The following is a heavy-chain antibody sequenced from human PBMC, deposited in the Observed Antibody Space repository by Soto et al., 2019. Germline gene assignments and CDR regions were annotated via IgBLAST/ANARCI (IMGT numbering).Heavy chain of an antibody. V-gene: IGHV4-59*01. CDR2: IHYSGST. D-gene: IGHD6-25*01. Sequence: QVQLQESGPGLVKPSETLSLTCTVSGGSISSYYWGWIRQPPGKGLEWIGYIHYSGSTNYNPSLRSRVTISVGTPKNQFSLKVNSMTAADTAIYYCARGGVAARKGRWFDPWGQGTLVTVSS. CDR3: ARGGVAARKGRWFDP. J-gene: IGHJ5*02. CDR1: GGSISSYY.